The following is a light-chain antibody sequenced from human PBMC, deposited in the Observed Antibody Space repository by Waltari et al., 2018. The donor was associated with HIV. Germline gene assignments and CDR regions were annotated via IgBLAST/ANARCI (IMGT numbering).Light chain of an antibody. J-gene: IGKJ3*01. CDR2: SAS. CDR1: QDVNNW. CDR3: LQADSFPFT. V-gene: IGKV1-12*02. Sequence: DIQMTQSPSSVSASVGDRVTLTCRASQDVNNWLAWYQQKPGKSPELLISSASGLQSGVPSRFSGSGSGPDFTLTISNLQPEDFATYYCLQADSFPFTFGPGT.